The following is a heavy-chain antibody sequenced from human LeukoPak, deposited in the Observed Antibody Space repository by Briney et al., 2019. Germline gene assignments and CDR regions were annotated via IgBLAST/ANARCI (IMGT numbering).Heavy chain of an antibody. D-gene: IGHD2-2*01. Sequence: ASVNVSCKASGYTFTGYYMHWVRPAPGQGREWMGWINHNSGGTNYAQKFQGRVTMTRDTSISTAYMELSRLRSDDTAVYYCARVWAWDQVQDRGYYFDYWGQGTLVTVSS. CDR3: ARVWAWDQVQDRGYYFDY. CDR2: INHNSGGT. CDR1: GYTFTGYY. V-gene: IGHV1-2*02. J-gene: IGHJ4*02.